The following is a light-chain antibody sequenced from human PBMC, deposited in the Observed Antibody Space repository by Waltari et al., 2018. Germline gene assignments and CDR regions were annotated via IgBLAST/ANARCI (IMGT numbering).Light chain of an antibody. CDR2: EAS. CDR1: QRISSN. V-gene: IGKV3-15*01. J-gene: IGKJ5*01. Sequence: IAMTQSPDTLSVSSGETATHPGRAGQRISSNLARYQQKPAQPPRLHIYEASTRAPSTPAGFSGSGSWTDFTLSISCLQSADAAVYYCQQYNHWLPITFGQGTRLELK. CDR3: QQYNHWLPIT.